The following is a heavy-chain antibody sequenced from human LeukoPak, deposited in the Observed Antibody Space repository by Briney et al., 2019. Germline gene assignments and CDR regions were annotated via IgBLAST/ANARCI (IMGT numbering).Heavy chain of an antibody. J-gene: IGHJ4*02. Sequence: GRSLRLSCAASGFTFSSYGMHWVRQAPGKGLECVAVIWYDGSNKYYADSVKGRFTISRDNSKNTLYLQMNSLRAEDTAVYHCAKNYGDYVGYFDYWGQGTLVTVSS. CDR2: IWYDGSNK. CDR3: AKNYGDYVGYFDY. V-gene: IGHV3-33*06. CDR1: GFTFSSYG. D-gene: IGHD4-17*01.